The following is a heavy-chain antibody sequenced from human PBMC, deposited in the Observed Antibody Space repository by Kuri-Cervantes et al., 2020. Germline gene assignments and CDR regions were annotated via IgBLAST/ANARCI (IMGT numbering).Heavy chain of an antibody. CDR2: INSDGSST. CDR3: ASGDYYDSSGYPA. CDR1: GFTFSSYW. V-gene: IGHV3-74*01. D-gene: IGHD3-22*01. J-gene: IGHJ5*02. Sequence: GESLKISCAAPGFTFSSYWMHWVRQAPGKGLVWVLRINSDGSSTSYADSVKGRFTISRDNAKNTLYLQMNSLRAEDTAVYYCASGDYYDSSGYPAWGQGTLVTVSS.